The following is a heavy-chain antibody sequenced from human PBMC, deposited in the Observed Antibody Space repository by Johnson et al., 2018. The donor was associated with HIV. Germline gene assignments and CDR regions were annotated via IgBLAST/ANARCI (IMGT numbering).Heavy chain of an antibody. V-gene: IGHV3-66*01. Sequence: MLLVESGGGLVQPGGSLRLSCAASGFTVSSDYMTWVRQAPGKGLEWVSIIYSGGSTYYTRSVKGRFTISRDNSKNTLYLQMNSLKTEDTAVYYCTTPRPNWGWNAFDIWGQGTMVTVSS. CDR1: GFTVSSDY. CDR2: IYSGGST. D-gene: IGHD7-27*01. CDR3: TTPRPNWGWNAFDI. J-gene: IGHJ3*02.